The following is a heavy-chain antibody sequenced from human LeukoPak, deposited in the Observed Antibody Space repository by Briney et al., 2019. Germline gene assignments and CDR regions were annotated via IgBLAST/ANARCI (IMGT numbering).Heavy chain of an antibody. V-gene: IGHV3-23*01. J-gene: IGHJ4*02. CDR3: AKDIVVVTAILFDY. CDR1: GFTFSSYA. Sequence: GGSLRLSCAASGFTFSSYAMSWVRQAPGKGLEWVSAISGSGGSTYYADSVKGRFTISRDDSKNTLYLQMNSLRAEDTAVYYCAKDIVVVTAILFDYWGQGTLVTVSS. D-gene: IGHD2-21*02. CDR2: ISGSGGST.